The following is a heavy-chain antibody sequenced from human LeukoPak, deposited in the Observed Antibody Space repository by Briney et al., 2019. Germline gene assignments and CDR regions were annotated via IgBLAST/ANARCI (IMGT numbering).Heavy chain of an antibody. Sequence: SETLSLTCTVSGGSINTSPYYWGWVRQPPEKGLEWLGSISYGGTAYYNPSLRSRVTVSRDTSKNQFSLNLNSVTAADTAVYYCVRVRTGSIYHWGLGILVIVSS. CDR3: VRVRTGSIYH. CDR2: ISYGGTA. D-gene: IGHD2-8*02. CDR1: GGSINTSPYY. V-gene: IGHV4-39*07. J-gene: IGHJ5*02.